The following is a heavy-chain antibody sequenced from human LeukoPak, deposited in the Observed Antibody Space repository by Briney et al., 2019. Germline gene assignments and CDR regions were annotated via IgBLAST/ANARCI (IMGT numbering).Heavy chain of an antibody. D-gene: IGHD3-10*01. CDR2: INHSGST. Sequence: PSETLSLPCAVYGGSFSGYYWSWIRQPPGKGLEWIGEINHSGSTNYNPSLKSRVTISVDTSKNQFSLKLSSVTAADTAVYYCARGVRYGSGSYRAKNWFDPWGQGTLVTVSS. V-gene: IGHV4-34*01. CDR3: ARGVRYGSGSYRAKNWFDP. CDR1: GGSFSGYY. J-gene: IGHJ5*02.